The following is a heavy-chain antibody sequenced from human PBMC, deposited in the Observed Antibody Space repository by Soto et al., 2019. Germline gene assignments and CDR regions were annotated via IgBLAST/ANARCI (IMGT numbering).Heavy chain of an antibody. V-gene: IGHV3-21*01. CDR1: GFTFSSYS. CDR3: ARSRELYYNGMDV. D-gene: IGHD1-7*01. Sequence: GGSLRLSCAASGFTFSSYSINWVRQAPGKGLEWVSSITSSSKYIYYADSVKGRFTISRDNAKNSLYLQMNSLRAEDTAVYYCARSRELYYNGMDVWGQGTTVTVSS. J-gene: IGHJ6*02. CDR2: ITSSSKYI.